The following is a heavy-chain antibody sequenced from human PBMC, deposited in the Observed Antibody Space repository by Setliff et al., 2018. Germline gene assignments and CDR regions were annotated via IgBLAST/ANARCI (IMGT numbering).Heavy chain of an antibody. CDR2: RYYSGHT. V-gene: IGHV4-39*01. D-gene: IGHD4-17*01. J-gene: IGHJ5*02. CDR1: GGSIINNNYY. Sequence: SETLSLTCTVSGGSIINNNYYWGWIRQPPGKGLEWIGSRYYSGHTYYNPSLKSRVAMSVDKAKNQFSLNLRSVSAADTAIYYCAKHGEESKVTTYLASWGQGTLVTVSS. CDR3: AKHGEESKVTTYLAS.